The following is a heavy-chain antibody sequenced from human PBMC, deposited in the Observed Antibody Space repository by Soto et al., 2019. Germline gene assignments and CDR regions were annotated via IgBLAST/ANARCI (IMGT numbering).Heavy chain of an antibody. V-gene: IGHV3-23*01. Sequence: GGSLRLSCAASGFTFSSYAMSWVRQAPGKGLEWVSAVSGNGGSTDYADSVKGRFTISRDNSKNSLYLQMNSLRAEDTAVYYCVRGASLNFDYWGQGTLVTVS. CDR1: GFTFSSYA. D-gene: IGHD1-26*01. CDR3: VRGASLNFDY. J-gene: IGHJ4*02. CDR2: VSGNGGST.